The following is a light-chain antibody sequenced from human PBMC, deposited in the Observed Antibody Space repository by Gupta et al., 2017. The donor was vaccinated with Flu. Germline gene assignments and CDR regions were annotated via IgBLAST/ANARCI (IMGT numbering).Light chain of an antibody. CDR3: QQYDRSPFT. CDR1: KCVLYRSMNKKN. J-gene: IGKJ3*01. CDR2: WAS. Sequence: YIKCVLYRSMNKKNLAGYQQKPAPPPKLLIYWASTRASGVPDRFSGRGSGKYFTLTISRLHAEAVAVYYCQQYDRSPFTVGPGTKVDIK. V-gene: IGKV4-1*01.